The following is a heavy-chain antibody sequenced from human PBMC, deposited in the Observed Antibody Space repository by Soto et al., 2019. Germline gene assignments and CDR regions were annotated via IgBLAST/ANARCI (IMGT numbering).Heavy chain of an antibody. Sequence: GASVKVSCKTSGYTFTGYYMHWVRQAPGQGLEWMGWINPNSGGTNYAQKFQGRVTMTRDTSISTAYMELSRLRSDDTAVYYCARDGSSSSLDGYYYGMEVWGPGTTGTVSS. CDR1: GYTFTGYY. J-gene: IGHJ6*01. CDR2: INPNSGGT. D-gene: IGHD6-6*01. V-gene: IGHV1-2*02. CDR3: ARDGSSSSLDGYYYGMEV.